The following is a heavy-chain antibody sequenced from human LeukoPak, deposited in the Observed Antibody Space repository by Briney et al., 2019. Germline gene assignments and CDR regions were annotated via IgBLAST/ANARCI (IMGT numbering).Heavy chain of an antibody. J-gene: IGHJ3*02. CDR2: ISVYNGNS. CDR3: ARGESPDYDILTGYYLIRHVFDI. D-gene: IGHD3-9*01. Sequence: ASVKVSCKASGYTFTTYGISWVRQAPGQGLEWMGRISVYNGNSRYAEKVQGRVTMTTDTSTSTAYMVLRSLRSDDTAVYYCARGESPDYDILTGYYLIRHVFDIWGQGTVVTVS. V-gene: IGHV1-18*01. CDR1: GYTFTTYG.